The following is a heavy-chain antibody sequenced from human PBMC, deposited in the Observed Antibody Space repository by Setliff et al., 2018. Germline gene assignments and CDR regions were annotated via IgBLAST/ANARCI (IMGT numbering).Heavy chain of an antibody. Sequence: KPSETLSLTCTVSGDSISSRRNYWGWFRQPAGKELEWIGQIYTSWSTNYNPSLKSRVTISLDTSKNQFSLSLTSVTAADTAVYFCATSGFCSAGSCYSFDDWGQGALVTVSS. CDR3: ATSGFCSAGSCYSFDD. V-gene: IGHV4-61*09. CDR1: GDSISSRRNY. J-gene: IGHJ4*02. D-gene: IGHD2-15*01. CDR2: IYTSWST.